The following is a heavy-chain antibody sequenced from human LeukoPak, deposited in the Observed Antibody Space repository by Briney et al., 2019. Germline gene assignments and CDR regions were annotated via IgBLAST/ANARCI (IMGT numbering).Heavy chain of an antibody. CDR2: INPNSGGT. V-gene: IGHV1-2*06. CDR1: GYTFTSYY. J-gene: IGHJ6*02. CDR3: ARDRETELDMDV. Sequence: ASVTVSFKASGYTFTSYYMHWVRQAPGQGLEWMGRINPNSGGTNYAQKFQGRVTMTRDRSISTAYMELSRLRSDDTAVYYCARDRETELDMDVWGQGTTFTVSS. D-gene: IGHD3-3*01.